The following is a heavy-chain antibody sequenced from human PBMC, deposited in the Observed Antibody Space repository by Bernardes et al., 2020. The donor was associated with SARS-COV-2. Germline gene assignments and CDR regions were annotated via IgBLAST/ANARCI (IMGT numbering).Heavy chain of an antibody. D-gene: IGHD3-10*01. Sequence: SEALSLTCTVSGGSISSYYWSWIRQPPGKGLEWIGYIYYSGSTNYNPSFKSRVTISVDTSKNQFSLKLSSVTAADTAVYYCARLGFGELPHQAFDIWGQGTMVTVSS. CDR2: IYYSGST. CDR3: ARLGFGELPHQAFDI. J-gene: IGHJ3*02. CDR1: GGSISSYY. V-gene: IGHV4-59*08.